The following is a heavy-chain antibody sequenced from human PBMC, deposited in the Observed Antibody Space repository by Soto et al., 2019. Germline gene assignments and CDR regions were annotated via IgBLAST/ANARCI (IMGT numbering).Heavy chain of an antibody. CDR1: GGSFGKSA. Sequence: SVKVSCEASGGSFGKSAINWVRQTPGQGLEWLGGFIPVYRTLNYAQKFQGRVTITADESTGTAYMTLSSLASDDTAVYYCATGVIWIGYFTVDSWGQGTRVTVSS. CDR3: ATGVIWIGYFTVDS. J-gene: IGHJ4*02. V-gene: IGHV1-69*13. CDR2: FIPVYRTL. D-gene: IGHD3-3*01.